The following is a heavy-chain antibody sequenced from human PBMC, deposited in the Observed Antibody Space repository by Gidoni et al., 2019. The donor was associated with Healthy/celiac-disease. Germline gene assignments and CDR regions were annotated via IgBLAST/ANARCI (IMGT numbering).Heavy chain of an antibody. CDR1: GFTFSTYG. Sequence: QVQLVESGGGVVQPGRSLRLSCAASGFTFSTYGMHWVRQAPGKGLEWVAIIWFDGSNIYYADSVKGRFTISRDNSKNTLYLQMNSLRAEDTAVYYCARGNSVTNYFDYWGQGTLVTVSS. CDR2: IWFDGSNI. CDR3: ARGNSVTNYFDY. J-gene: IGHJ4*02. V-gene: IGHV3-33*01. D-gene: IGHD3-10*01.